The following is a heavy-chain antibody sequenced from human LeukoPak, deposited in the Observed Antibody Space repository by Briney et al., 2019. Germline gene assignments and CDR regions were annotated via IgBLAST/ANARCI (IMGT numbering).Heavy chain of an antibody. J-gene: IGHJ3*02. V-gene: IGHV4-34*01. CDR1: GGSFSGYY. Sequence: SETLSLTCAVYGGSFSGYYWSWIRQPPGKGLEWIGGINHSGSTNYNPSLKSRVTISVDTSKNQFSLKLSSVTAADTAVYYCARHSRSGYSGYENAFDIWGQGTMVTVSS. CDR3: ARHSRSGYSGYENAFDI. CDR2: INHSGST. D-gene: IGHD5-12*01.